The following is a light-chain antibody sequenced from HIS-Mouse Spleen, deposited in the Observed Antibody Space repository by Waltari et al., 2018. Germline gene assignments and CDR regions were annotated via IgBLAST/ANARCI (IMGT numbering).Light chain of an antibody. CDR2: EGS. J-gene: IGLJ3*02. V-gene: IGLV2-23*03. Sequence: QSALTQPASVSGSPGQSITISCTGTSSAVGSYNLVSWSQQHPGKAPKLMIYEGSKRPSGVSNRFSGSKSGNTASLTISGLQAEDEADYYCCSYAGSSTFERVFGGGTKLTVL. CDR1: SSAVGSYNL. CDR3: CSYAGSSTFERV.